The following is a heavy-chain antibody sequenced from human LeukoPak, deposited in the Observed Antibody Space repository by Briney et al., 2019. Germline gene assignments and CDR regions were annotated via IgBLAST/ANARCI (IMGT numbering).Heavy chain of an antibody. CDR1: GFTFSSYA. D-gene: IGHD2-2*01. CDR2: ISYDGSNK. V-gene: IGHV3-30-3*01. J-gene: IGHJ4*02. CDR3: ARGSLYCSSTSCFSYYFDY. Sequence: GRSLRLSCAASGFTFSSYAMHWVRQAPGKGLEWVAVISYDGSNKYYADSVKGRFTISRDNSKNTLYLQMNSLRAEDTAVYYCARGSLYCSSTSCFSYYFDYWGQGTLVTVSS.